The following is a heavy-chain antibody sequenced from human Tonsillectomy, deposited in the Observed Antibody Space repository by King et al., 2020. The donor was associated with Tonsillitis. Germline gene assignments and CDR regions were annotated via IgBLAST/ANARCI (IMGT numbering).Heavy chain of an antibody. CDR1: GGSFSGYY. CDR2: INHSGST. V-gene: IGHV4-34*01. CDR3: ARVSITIFGVAPNWFDP. D-gene: IGHD3-3*01. Sequence: VQLQQWGAGLLKPSETLSLTCAVYGGSFSGYYWSWIRQPPGKGLEWIGEINHSGSTNYNPSLKSRVTISVDTSKNQFSLKLSSVTAADTAVYYCARVSITIFGVAPNWFDPWGQGTLVTVSS. J-gene: IGHJ5*02.